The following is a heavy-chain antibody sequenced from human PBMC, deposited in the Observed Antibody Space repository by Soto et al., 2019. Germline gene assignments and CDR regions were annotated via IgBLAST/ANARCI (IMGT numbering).Heavy chain of an antibody. CDR3: ARGIRGYYGMDV. D-gene: IGHD3-10*01. CDR2: INSDGSST. CDR1: GFTFSSYW. J-gene: IGHJ6*02. Sequence: EVQLVESGGGSVQPGGSLRLSCAASGFTFSSYWMHWVRQGPGKGLVWVSRINSDGSSTNYADSVKGRFTISRDNAKNTLYLQMNSLGAEDTAVYYCARGIRGYYGMDVWGQGTTVPVS. V-gene: IGHV3-74*01.